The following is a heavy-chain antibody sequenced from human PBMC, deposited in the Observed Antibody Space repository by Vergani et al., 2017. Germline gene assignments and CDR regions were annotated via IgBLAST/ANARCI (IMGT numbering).Heavy chain of an antibody. CDR2: IYYSGLT. V-gene: IGHV4-39*01. CDR3: AGQRPGSGLSPGDFDD. CDR1: ADSISRGSYY. D-gene: IGHD6-19*01. J-gene: IGHJ4*02. Sequence: QLQLQQSGPGLVKPSETLFLTCTVSADSISRGSYYWGWIRQPPGKSLEWIGSIYYSGLTYYNPSLKSRVAISVDTSKNQFTLKVTSVTAADTAVYFCAGQRPGSGLSPGDFDDWGQGSLVTVSS.